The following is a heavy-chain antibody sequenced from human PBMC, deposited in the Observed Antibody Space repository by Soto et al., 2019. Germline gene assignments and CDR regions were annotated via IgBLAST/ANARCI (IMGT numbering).Heavy chain of an antibody. CDR2: IIPIFGTA. D-gene: IGHD3-22*01. J-gene: IGHJ4*02. Sequence: QVQLVQSGAEVKKPGSSVKVSCKASGGTFSSYAISWVRQAPGQGLEWMGGIIPIFGTANYAQKFQGRVTITADESTSTAYMELSSLRSEDTAVYYCARRPYYYDSSGYPFAYWGQGTLVTVSS. CDR1: GGTFSSYA. CDR3: ARRPYYYDSSGYPFAY. V-gene: IGHV1-69*01.